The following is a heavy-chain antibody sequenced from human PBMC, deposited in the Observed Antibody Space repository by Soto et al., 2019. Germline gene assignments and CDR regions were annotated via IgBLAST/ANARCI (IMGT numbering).Heavy chain of an antibody. CDR1: GGSFSGHY. V-gene: IGHV4-34*02. D-gene: IGHD2-21*01. CDR2: IDHSGST. Sequence: QVRLQQWGAGLLKPSETLSLTCAVFGGSFSGHYWSWIRQPPGKGLEWIGEIDHSGSTNYNPSLKSRVTISVDTSKNRFSVKLRSVTAADTAVYYCAGGYSAVGAYWGQGTLVTVSS. CDR3: AGGYSAVGAY. J-gene: IGHJ4*02.